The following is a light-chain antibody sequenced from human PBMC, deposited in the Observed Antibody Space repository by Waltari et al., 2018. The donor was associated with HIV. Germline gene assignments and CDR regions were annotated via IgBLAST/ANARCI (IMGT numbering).Light chain of an antibody. CDR1: QSIATW. CDR2: KAS. CDR3: QQYNSFPLT. Sequence: DIQMTQYPSTLSASVRDRVTLTCRASQSIATWLAWYQQKPGKAPKLLIYKASNTENGVPSRFSGSGSGTEFTLTISSLQPDDFATYYCQQYNSFPLTFGGGTKVEI. V-gene: IGKV1-5*03. J-gene: IGKJ4*01.